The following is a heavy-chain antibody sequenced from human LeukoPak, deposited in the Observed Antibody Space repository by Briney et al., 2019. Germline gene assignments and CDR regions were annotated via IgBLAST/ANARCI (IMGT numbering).Heavy chain of an antibody. D-gene: IGHD3-10*01. CDR1: GGSFSGYY. CDR2: INHSGST. CDR3: ARHGSGHDY. V-gene: IGHV4-34*01. J-gene: IGHJ4*02. Sequence: SETLSLTCAVYGGSFSGYYWSWIRQPLGKGLEWIGEINHSGSTNYNPSLKSRVTISVDTSKNQFSLKLSSVTAADTAVYYCARHGSGHDYWGQGTLVTVSS.